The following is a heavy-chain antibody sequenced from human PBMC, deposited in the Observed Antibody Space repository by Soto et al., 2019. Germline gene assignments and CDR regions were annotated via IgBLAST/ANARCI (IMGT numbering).Heavy chain of an antibody. V-gene: IGHV4-59*02. Sequence: PSETLSLTCTVSGASVSDGYWSWIRQPPGKGLEWIGFMYFGGSFNYNPSLTSRVTLSVETSKNQFSMRVTSVTAADTAVYYCARSYYDSTGFAVDLRGQGSLVTGSS. CDR2: MYFGGSF. D-gene: IGHD3-22*01. CDR1: GASVSDGY. CDR3: ARSYYDSTGFAVDL. J-gene: IGHJ5*02.